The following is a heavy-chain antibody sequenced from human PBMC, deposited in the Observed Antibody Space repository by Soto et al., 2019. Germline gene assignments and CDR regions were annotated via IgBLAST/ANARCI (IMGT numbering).Heavy chain of an antibody. J-gene: IGHJ6*03. Sequence: GLDLEWLALIYWDDDERYSPSLKSRLTITKDTSKNQVVLIMTNMDPVDTATYYCARIRAGSAGRRKGGFSYYYYYVDVWGTGTTVTVSS. CDR3: ARIRAGSAGRRKGGFSYYYYYVDV. V-gene: IGHV2-5*02. D-gene: IGHD3-16*01. CDR2: IYWDDDE.